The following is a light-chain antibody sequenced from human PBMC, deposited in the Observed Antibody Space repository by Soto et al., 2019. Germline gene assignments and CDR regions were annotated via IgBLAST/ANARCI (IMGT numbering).Light chain of an antibody. CDR3: QQYGSSPRT. V-gene: IGKV3-20*01. Sequence: EIVLTQSPATLSLSPGERAXLSXRASQSVSSYLAWYQQKPGQAPRLLIYGASSRATGIPDRFSGSGSGTDFTLTISRLEPEDFAVYYCQQYGSSPRTFGPGTKVDI. J-gene: IGKJ3*01. CDR1: QSVSSY. CDR2: GAS.